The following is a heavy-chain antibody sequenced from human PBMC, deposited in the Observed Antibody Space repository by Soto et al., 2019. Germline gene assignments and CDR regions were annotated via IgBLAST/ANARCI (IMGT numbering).Heavy chain of an antibody. V-gene: IGHV1-3*01. J-gene: IGHJ4*02. Sequence: QVHLVQSGAEVKRPGASVKISCEASGYTFISYAIHWVRQAPGQGLEWMGWINAGNGNTKYSQKFHARVTITRDTSASTAYMELSSLRSEDTAVYYCAKGYSYGNNQFVYWGQGTLVTVSS. CDR3: AKGYSYGNNQFVY. CDR1: GYTFISYA. D-gene: IGHD5-18*01. CDR2: INAGNGNT.